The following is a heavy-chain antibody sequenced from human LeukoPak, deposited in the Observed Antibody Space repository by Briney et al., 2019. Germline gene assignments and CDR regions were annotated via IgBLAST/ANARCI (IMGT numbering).Heavy chain of an antibody. CDR1: GGSFSGYY. CDR3: ARGLSAVVY. D-gene: IGHD3-16*02. J-gene: IGHJ4*02. Sequence: SETPSLTCAVYGGSFSGYYWSWIRQPPGKGLEWIGEINHSGSTNYNPSLKSRVTISVDTSKKQFSLKLSSVTAADTAVYYCARGLSAVVYWGQGTLVTVSS. V-gene: IGHV4-34*01. CDR2: INHSGST.